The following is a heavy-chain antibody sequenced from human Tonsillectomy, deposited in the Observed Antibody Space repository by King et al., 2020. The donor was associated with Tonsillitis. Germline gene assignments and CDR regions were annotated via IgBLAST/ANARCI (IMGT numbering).Heavy chain of an antibody. V-gene: IGHV3-11*01. CDR2: IGGPNIGGIGTTI. D-gene: IGHD7-27*01. CDR3: AREPWD. J-gene: IGHJ4*02. CDR1: GCTYWDYY. Sequence: VQLVESGGGLVRPGGSLRLSWTASGCTYWDYYLSWVRHAPGKGLGWVSKIGGPNIGGIGTTIHHTDSVQGRFTISRDDSKNSLYLQMNSLRAEDTAVYYCAREPWDWGQGTLVTVSS.